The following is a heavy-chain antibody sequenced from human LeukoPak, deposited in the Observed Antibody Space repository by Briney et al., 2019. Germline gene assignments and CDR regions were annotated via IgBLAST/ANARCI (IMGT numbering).Heavy chain of an antibody. V-gene: IGHV5-51*01. J-gene: IGHJ5*02. Sequence: GESLKISCKGSGYSFISYWIVWVRQMPGKGPEWMGVFHPGDSDTRYSPSFQGQVSFSADTSIDTAYLQWSSLQTSDSAMYYCARTRSYDLLTGYHSWSQGTLVTVSS. CDR1: GYSFISYW. CDR3: ARTRSYDLLTGYHS. D-gene: IGHD3-9*01. CDR2: FHPGDSDT.